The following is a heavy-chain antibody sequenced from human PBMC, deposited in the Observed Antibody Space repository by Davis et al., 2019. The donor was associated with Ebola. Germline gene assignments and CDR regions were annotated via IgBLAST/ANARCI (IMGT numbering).Heavy chain of an antibody. V-gene: IGHV4-59*01. CDR3: ARDLRGPWGFEYYGMDV. D-gene: IGHD7-27*01. Sequence: PSETLSLTCTVSGGSISSYYWSWIRQPPGKGLEWIGYIYYSGSTNYNPSLKSRVTISVDTSKNQFSLKLSSVTAADTAVYYCARDLRGPWGFEYYGMDVWGQGTTVTVSS. J-gene: IGHJ6*02. CDR2: IYYSGST. CDR1: GGSISSYY.